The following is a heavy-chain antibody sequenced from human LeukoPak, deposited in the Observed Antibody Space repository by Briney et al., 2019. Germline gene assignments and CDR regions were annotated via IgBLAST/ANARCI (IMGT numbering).Heavy chain of an antibody. V-gene: IGHV3-53*04. D-gene: IGHD1-26*01. J-gene: IGHJ3*02. CDR2: IYSGGST. Sequence: GGSLRLSCAASGFTVSSNYMSWVRQAPGKGLEWVSVIYSGGSTYYVDSVKGRFTISRHNSKNTLYLQMNSLRAEDTAVYYCASDPSGSQDAFDIWGQGTMVTVSS. CDR1: GFTVSSNY. CDR3: ASDPSGSQDAFDI.